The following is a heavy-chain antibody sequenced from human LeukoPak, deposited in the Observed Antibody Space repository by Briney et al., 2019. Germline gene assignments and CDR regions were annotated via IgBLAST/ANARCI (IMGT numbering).Heavy chain of an antibody. Sequence: SETLSLTCTVSGGSISSYYWSWIRQPPGKGLELIANIYHTGSTNYNPSLSGRVTISIDTAKNQFSLKLTSVTAADTAVYYCARRGRNSSGWQDYLWGQGTLVTVSS. V-gene: IGHV4-59*01. CDR1: GGSISSYY. CDR3: ARRGRNSSGWQDYL. CDR2: IYHTGST. J-gene: IGHJ4*02. D-gene: IGHD6-25*01.